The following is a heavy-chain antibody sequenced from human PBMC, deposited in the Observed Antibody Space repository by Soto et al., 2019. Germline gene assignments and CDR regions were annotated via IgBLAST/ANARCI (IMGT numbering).Heavy chain of an antibody. V-gene: IGHV3-74*01. D-gene: IGHD2-15*01. CDR1: GFTFSSHW. CDR3: AGVVNVGYYYYAMDV. CDR2: INGDGIST. Sequence: GGSLRLSCTASGFTFSSHWMDWVRQAPGKGPVWVSRINGDGISTNYAEFVQGRFTISRDNAKNTLYLQMNRLRVEDTGIYYCAGVVNVGYYYYAMDVWGQGTTVTVSS. J-gene: IGHJ6*02.